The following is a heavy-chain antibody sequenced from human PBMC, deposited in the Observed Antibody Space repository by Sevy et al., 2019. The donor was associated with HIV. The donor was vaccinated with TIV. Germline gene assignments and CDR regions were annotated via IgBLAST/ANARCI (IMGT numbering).Heavy chain of an antibody. CDR1: GFTFSSYW. J-gene: IGHJ5*02. D-gene: IGHD3-3*01. CDR2: IKQDGSEK. V-gene: IGHV3-7*01. Sequence: GGYLRLSCAASGFTFSSYWMSWVRQAPGKGLEWVANIKQDGSEKYYVDSVKGRFTISRDNAKNSLYLQMNSLRAEDTAVYYCARVSYYDFWSGYLSRAFDPWGQGTLVTVSS. CDR3: ARVSYYDFWSGYLSRAFDP.